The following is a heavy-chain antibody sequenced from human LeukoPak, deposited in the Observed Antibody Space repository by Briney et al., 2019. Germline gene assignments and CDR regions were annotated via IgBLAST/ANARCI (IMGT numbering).Heavy chain of an antibody. J-gene: IGHJ2*01. Sequence: SETLSLTCTVSGGSISSSSYYWGWIRQPPGKGLEWIGSIYYSGSTYYNPSLKSRVTISVDTSKNQFSLKLSSVTAADTAVYYCARQEAARTYWYFDLWGRGTLVTVSS. CDR3: ARQEAARTYWYFDL. CDR1: GGSISSSSYY. D-gene: IGHD1-14*01. V-gene: IGHV4-39*07. CDR2: IYYSGST.